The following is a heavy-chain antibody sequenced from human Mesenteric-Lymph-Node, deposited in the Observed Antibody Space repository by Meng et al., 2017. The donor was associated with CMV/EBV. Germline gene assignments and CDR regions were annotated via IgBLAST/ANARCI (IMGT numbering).Heavy chain of an antibody. J-gene: IGHJ4*02. D-gene: IGHD6-13*01. CDR3: ARDIAAAVNFDY. CDR1: GDSVSSSNYY. V-gene: IGHV4-39*02. Sequence: SETLSLTCTVSGDSVSSSNYYWGWIRQSPEKGLEWIGSVFYSGGTYYNPSLKSRVTISVDTSKDQFSLQLTSVTAADTAVYYCARDIAAAVNFDYWGQGTLVTVSS. CDR2: VFYSGGT.